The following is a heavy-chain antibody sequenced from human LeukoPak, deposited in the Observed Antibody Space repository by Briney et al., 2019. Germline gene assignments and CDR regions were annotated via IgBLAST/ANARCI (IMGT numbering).Heavy chain of an antibody. Sequence: GGSLRLSXAASGFTFSSYAMSWVRQAPGKGLEWLSATSGSGGSTYYADSVKGRFTISRDNSKNTLYLQMNSLRAEDTAVYYCAKGDRYSSSWFIGSIHYWGQGTLVTVSS. D-gene: IGHD6-13*01. CDR2: TSGSGGST. V-gene: IGHV3-23*01. CDR3: AKGDRYSSSWFIGSIHY. CDR1: GFTFSSYA. J-gene: IGHJ4*02.